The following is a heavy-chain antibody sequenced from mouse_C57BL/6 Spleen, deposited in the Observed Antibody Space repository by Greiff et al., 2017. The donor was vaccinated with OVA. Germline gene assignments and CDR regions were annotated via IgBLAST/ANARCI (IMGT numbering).Heavy chain of an antibody. CDR3: ARTELYYGNPVYFDY. V-gene: IGHV1-76*01. CDR2: IYPGSGNT. CDR1: GYTFTDYY. D-gene: IGHD2-1*01. Sequence: VKLQQSGAELVRPGASVKLSCKASGYTFTDYYINWVKQRPGQGLEWIARIYPGSGNTYYNEKFKGKATLTAEKSSSTAYMQLSSLTSEDSAVYFCARTELYYGNPVYFDYWGQGTTLTVSS. J-gene: IGHJ2*01.